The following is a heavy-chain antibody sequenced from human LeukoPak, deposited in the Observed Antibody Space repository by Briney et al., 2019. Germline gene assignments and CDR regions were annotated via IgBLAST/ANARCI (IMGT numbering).Heavy chain of an antibody. Sequence: GGSLRLSCAASGFTFSSYTMHWVRQAPGKGLEWVAVISYDGSNKYYADSVKGRFTISRDNSKNTLFLQMNSLRAEDTAVYYCVLDLWGPFDYWGQGTLVTVSS. CDR1: GFTFSSYT. V-gene: IGHV3-30*04. D-gene: IGHD3-3*01. J-gene: IGHJ4*02. CDR3: VLDLWGPFDY. CDR2: ISYDGSNK.